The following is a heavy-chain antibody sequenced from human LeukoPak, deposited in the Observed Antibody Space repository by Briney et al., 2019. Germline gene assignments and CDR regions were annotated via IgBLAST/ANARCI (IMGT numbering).Heavy chain of an antibody. CDR3: ARDSAAEYYDSSTYNSLFDY. V-gene: IGHV3-21*01. Sequence: GGSLRLSCAASRFTFSNYNMNWVRQAPGKGLEWVSSISGSRSYIYYADSVKGRFTISRDNAKNSLYLQMNSLRAEDTAVYYRARDSAAEYYDSSTYNSLFDYWGQGTLVTVSS. D-gene: IGHD3-22*01. CDR2: ISGSRSYI. CDR1: RFTFSNYN. J-gene: IGHJ4*02.